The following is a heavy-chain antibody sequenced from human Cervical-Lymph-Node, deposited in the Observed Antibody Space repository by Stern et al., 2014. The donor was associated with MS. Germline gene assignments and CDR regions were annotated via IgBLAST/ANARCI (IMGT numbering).Heavy chain of an antibody. CDR3: ARHGPLHPWFDP. V-gene: IGHV4-39*01. D-gene: IGHD3-10*01. CDR1: GGSISSSSYY. CDR2: IYYSGST. J-gene: IGHJ5*02. Sequence: QLQLQESGPGLVKPSETLSLTCTVSGGSISSSSYYWGWIRQPPGKGLEWIGSIYYSGSTYYNPSLKSRVTISVDTSKNQFPLKLSSVTAADTAVYYCARHGPLHPWFDPWGQGTLVTVSS.